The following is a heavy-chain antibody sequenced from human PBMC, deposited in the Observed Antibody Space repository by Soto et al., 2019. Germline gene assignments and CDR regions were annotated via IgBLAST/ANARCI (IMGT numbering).Heavy chain of an antibody. CDR1: GFTFSSYA. V-gene: IGHV3-23*01. J-gene: IGHJ4*02. CDR2: ISGSGGIT. CDR3: AKRGGKINSMGGNDY. Sequence: EVQLLESGGGLVQPGGSLRLSCAASGFTFSSYAMSWVRQAPGKGLEWVSAISGSGGITYYADSVKGRFTISRDNSKNTLYLQMNSLRAEDTAVYYCAKRGGKINSMGGNDYWGQGNLVTVSS. D-gene: IGHD3-16*01.